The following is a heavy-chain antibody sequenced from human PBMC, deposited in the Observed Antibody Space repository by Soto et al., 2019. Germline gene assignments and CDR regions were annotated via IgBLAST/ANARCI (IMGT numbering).Heavy chain of an antibody. CDR2: IGNYGGDI. CDR1: AFTFSSYA. V-gene: IGHV3-23*01. CDR3: AKKYLGTYPFAY. J-gene: IGHJ4*02. Sequence: EVQLLESGGSLVQPGGSLRLSCAASAFTFSSYAMAWVRQAPGKGLEWVSSIGNYGGDISYADSVKGRFTISRDNSRNTLYLQRDSLRAEDTAVYYFAKKYLGTYPFAYWGQGTLVTVSS. D-gene: IGHD1-26*01.